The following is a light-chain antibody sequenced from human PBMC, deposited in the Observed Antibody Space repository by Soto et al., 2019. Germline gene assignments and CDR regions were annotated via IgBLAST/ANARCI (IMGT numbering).Light chain of an antibody. V-gene: IGLV1-44*01. Sequence: QSVLTQPPSASGTPGQRVSISCSGSSSNIGSNSVQWHQQLPGTAPNLLIYADNQRPSGVPDRFSGSTSGTSASLAITGLQSGDEADYYCAAWDDSLNGFVFGTGTKDIVL. J-gene: IGLJ1*01. CDR1: SSNIGSNS. CDR2: ADN. CDR3: AAWDDSLNGFV.